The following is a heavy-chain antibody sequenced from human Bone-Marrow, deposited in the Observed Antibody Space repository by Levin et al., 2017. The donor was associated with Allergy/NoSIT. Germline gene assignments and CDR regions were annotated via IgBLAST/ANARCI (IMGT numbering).Heavy chain of an antibody. J-gene: IGHJ6*03. CDR1: GGSLRSSSHY. D-gene: IGHD2-21*01. CDR3: ARDVVMNYYMDV. CDR2: IYYTGIS. Sequence: SQTLSLTCTVSGGSLRSSSHYWSWVRHLPGKGLEWIGYIYYTGISSYNPSLKSRLTMSVDMSKNQFSLNLNSVTAADTAVYYCARDVVMNYYMDVWGKGTTVTVSS. V-gene: IGHV4-31*03.